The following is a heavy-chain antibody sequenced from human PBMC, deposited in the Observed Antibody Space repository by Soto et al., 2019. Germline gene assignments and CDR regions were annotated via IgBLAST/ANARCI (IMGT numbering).Heavy chain of an antibody. J-gene: IGHJ4*02. Sequence: VESLNISFKASGYIIKNYWIGWVRQMPGQGLEWMGIIFPDDSDTRYSPSFQGHVTISVDKSISTAYVQWSSLKASDSAIYYCFRGGVTSRTFDYWAQGTLVTVSS. CDR2: IFPDDSDT. CDR3: FRGGVTSRTFDY. D-gene: IGHD3-16*01. V-gene: IGHV5-51*01. CDR1: GYIIKNYW.